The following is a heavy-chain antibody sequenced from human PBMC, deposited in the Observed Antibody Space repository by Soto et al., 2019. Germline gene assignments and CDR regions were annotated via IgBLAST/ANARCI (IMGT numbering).Heavy chain of an antibody. CDR2: IYYSGTT. V-gene: IGHV4-39*01. CDR3: ARGIPWVQSPIDD. J-gene: IGHJ4*02. D-gene: IGHD1-26*01. CDR1: GGSIRSSSYY. Sequence: SETLSLTCTVSGGSIRSSSYYWAWIRQPPGKGLEWIGTIYYSGTTYYSPSLRSRVTISVDTSKNQFSLELSSVTAADTAIYYVARGIPWVQSPIDDRGQGTPVTVSS.